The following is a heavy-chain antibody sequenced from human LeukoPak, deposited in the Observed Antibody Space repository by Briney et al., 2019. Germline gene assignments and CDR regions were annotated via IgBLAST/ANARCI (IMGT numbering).Heavy chain of an antibody. Sequence: PGGSLRLSCAASGFTFTRFAMNWVRQAPGKGLEWVSYISSSGSTIYYADSVKGRFTISRDNAKNSLYLQMNSLRAEDTAVYYCAREKRYNWFDPWGQGTLVTVSS. CDR3: AREKRYNWFDP. CDR2: ISSSGSTI. V-gene: IGHV3-48*03. J-gene: IGHJ5*02. CDR1: GFTFTRFA.